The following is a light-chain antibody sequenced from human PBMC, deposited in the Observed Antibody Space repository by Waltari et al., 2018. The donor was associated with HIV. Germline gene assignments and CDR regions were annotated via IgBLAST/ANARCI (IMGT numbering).Light chain of an antibody. CDR3: QHSYISPWT. J-gene: IGKJ1*01. V-gene: IGKV1-39*01. Sequence: DIQMTQSPSSLSASIGDRVTITCRASQRISTYLNWYQQKPGKAPHLLIFAASNLQSGVPSRFTGRGSGNDFTLTISSLQPEDFGTYYCQHSYISPWTFGQGTKVEI. CDR1: QRISTY. CDR2: AAS.